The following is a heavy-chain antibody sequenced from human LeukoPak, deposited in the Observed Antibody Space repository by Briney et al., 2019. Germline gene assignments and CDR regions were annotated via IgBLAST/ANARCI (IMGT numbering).Heavy chain of an antibody. CDR1: GFTFSDYY. D-gene: IGHD5-18*01. Sequence: GGSLRLSCAASGFTFSDYYMSWIRQAPGKGLEWVSYISSSGSTIYYADSVKGRFTISRDNAKNSLYLQMNGLRSEDTAVYYCAKILQQYNYGGFDYWGQGTLVTVSS. CDR3: AKILQQYNYGGFDY. J-gene: IGHJ4*02. CDR2: ISSSGSTI. V-gene: IGHV3-11*01.